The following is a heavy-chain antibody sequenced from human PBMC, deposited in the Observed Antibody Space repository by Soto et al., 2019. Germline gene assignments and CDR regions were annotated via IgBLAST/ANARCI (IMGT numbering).Heavy chain of an antibody. D-gene: IGHD3-22*01. J-gene: IGHJ4*02. Sequence: QVQLVQSGAEVKKLGASVKVSCKASGYIFTNHYIHWVRQAPGQGLEWMGIINPSGGSTNYLQKFQGRITMTRDTSTSTVYMELSSLRSEDTAVYFCARADYYDSSGFYYDCWGQGSLVTVSS. V-gene: IGHV1-46*01. CDR3: ARADYYDSSGFYYDC. CDR1: GYIFTNHY. CDR2: INPSGGST.